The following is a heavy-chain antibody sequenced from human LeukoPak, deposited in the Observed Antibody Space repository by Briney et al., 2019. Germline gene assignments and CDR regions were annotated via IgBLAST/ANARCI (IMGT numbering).Heavy chain of an antibody. Sequence: ETLSLTCTVSGGSISSSSYYWGWIRQPPGKGLEWNGSIYYSGSTYYNPSLKSRVTISVDTSKNQFSLKLSPVTAADTAVYYCASSEGYYYYGMDVWGQGTTVTVSS. V-gene: IGHV4-39*01. CDR3: ASSEGYYYYGMDV. CDR2: IYYSGST. CDR1: GGSISSSSYY. J-gene: IGHJ6*02.